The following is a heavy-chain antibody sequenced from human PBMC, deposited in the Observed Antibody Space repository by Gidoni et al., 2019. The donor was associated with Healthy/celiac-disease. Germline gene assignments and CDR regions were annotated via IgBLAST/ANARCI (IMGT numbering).Heavy chain of an antibody. V-gene: IGHV2-26*01. CDR2: IFSNDEK. CDR1: GFSLSNARMG. J-gene: IGHJ6*02. Sequence: QVTLQESGPVLVKPTETLTLTCTVSGFSLSNARMGVSWIRQPPGKALEWLAHIFSNDEKSYSTSLKSRLTISKDTSKSQVVLTMTNMDPVDTATYYCARIVSGSYWDYYYGMDVWGQGTTVTVSS. D-gene: IGHD1-26*01. CDR3: ARIVSGSYWDYYYGMDV.